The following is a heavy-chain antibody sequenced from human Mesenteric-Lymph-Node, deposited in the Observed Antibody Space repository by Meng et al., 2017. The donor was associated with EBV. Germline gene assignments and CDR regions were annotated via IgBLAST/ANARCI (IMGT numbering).Heavy chain of an antibody. CDR3: ARGGSYGTRSFDY. CDR1: GGSHTSGANS. Sequence: QRRLKESGSGLVKASQNLSLTCTVSGGSHTSGANSWSWIRQPPGKGLEWIGHIYYSGSTYYNPSLKSRVTMSIDRSKNQFSLKLSSVTAADTAVYYCARGGSYGTRSFDYWGQGTLVTVSS. J-gene: IGHJ4*02. CDR2: IYYSGST. V-gene: IGHV4-30-2*01. D-gene: IGHD5-18*01.